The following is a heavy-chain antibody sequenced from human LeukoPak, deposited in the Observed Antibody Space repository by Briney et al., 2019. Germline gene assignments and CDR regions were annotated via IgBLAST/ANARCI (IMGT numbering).Heavy chain of an antibody. Sequence: PGGSLRLSCVASGFTFSNYWMHWVRQAPAKGLEWVSLISGDGGTTDYADSVKGRFTISRDNRRNSLYLHMNSLRTEDTALYFCAKVYVGSWYAYDHWGQGTLVTVSS. CDR2: ISGDGGTT. V-gene: IGHV3-43*02. D-gene: IGHD6-13*01. CDR3: AKVYVGSWYAYDH. CDR1: GFTFSNYW. J-gene: IGHJ4*02.